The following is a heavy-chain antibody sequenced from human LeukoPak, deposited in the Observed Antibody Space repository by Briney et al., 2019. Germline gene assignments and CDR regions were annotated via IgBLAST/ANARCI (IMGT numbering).Heavy chain of an antibody. CDR3: ARDGIAAALGY. D-gene: IGHD6-13*01. V-gene: IGHV3-33*01. Sequence: GGSLRLSCAASGFTFSSYGMHWVRQAPGKGLEWVAVIWYDGSNKYYADSVKGRFTISRDNSKNTLYLQMNSLRAEDTAVYYCARDGIAAALGYWGQGTLVTVSS. J-gene: IGHJ4*02. CDR1: GFTFSSYG. CDR2: IWYDGSNK.